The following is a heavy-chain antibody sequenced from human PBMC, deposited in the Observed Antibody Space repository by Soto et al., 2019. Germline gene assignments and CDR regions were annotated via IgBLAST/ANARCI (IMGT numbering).Heavy chain of an antibody. Sequence: QVQQQQWGARLLKPSETLSLTCAEYGRSMSGYNWSWLRRSPGRGLEWIGEIGPTGGTNYGPSFMSRVTVSVDTSKYELSLRLTQVTAADTATYLCARNGVGSGVDIWGLGTMVSVSS. CDR3: ARNGVGSGVDI. CDR2: IGPTGGT. V-gene: IGHV4-34*02. CDR1: GRSMSGYN. J-gene: IGHJ3*02. D-gene: IGHD7-27*01.